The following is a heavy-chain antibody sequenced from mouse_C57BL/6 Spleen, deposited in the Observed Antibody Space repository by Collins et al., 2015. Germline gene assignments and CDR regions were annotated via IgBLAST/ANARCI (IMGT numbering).Heavy chain of an antibody. V-gene: IGHV1-82*01. CDR2: IYPGDGDT. Sequence: QVQLQQSGPELVKPGASVKISCKASGYAFSSSWMNWVKQGPGKGLEWIGRIYPGDGDTNYNGKFKGKATLTADKSSSTAYMQLSSLTSEDSAVYFCARSNYWYFDVWGTGTTVTVSS. CDR1: GYAFSSSW. J-gene: IGHJ1*03. CDR3: ARSNYWYFDV.